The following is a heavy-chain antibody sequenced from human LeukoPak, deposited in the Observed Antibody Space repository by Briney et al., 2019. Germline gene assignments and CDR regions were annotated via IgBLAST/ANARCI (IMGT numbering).Heavy chain of an antibody. CDR1: GFTFSTYG. Sequence: GGSLRLSCAASGFTFSTYGFHWVRQTTGKGLEWVSATGTAGDTWYSGSVKGRFTTSRENAKSSMYLQMNSLRVGDTAVYYCARQNRNGFDYWGQGTLVTVSS. D-gene: IGHD2-8*01. CDR3: ARQNRNGFDY. CDR2: TGTAGDT. V-gene: IGHV3-13*01. J-gene: IGHJ4*02.